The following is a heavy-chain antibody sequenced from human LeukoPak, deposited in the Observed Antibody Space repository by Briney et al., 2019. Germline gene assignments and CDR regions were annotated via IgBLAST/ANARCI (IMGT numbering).Heavy chain of an antibody. V-gene: IGHV1-8*01. CDR1: GFTFTSYD. CDR2: MNPNTGDT. CDR3: VRDGEGVAISVNYWFDP. D-gene: IGHD3-10*01. J-gene: IGHJ5*02. Sequence: ASVEVSCKASGFTFTSYDINWVRQASGQGLEWMGWMNPNTGDTGYAQKFQGRVTMTRDISISTAYMELRGLRSEDTAIYYCVRDGEGVAISVNYWFDPWGQGTLVTVSS.